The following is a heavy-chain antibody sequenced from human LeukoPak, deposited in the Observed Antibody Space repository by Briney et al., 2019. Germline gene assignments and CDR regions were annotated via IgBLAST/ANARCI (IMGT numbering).Heavy chain of an antibody. D-gene: IGHD3-22*01. Sequence: ASVKVSWKVAGSTLTELSVRCDRQAPGKGLEWMGGFDPEDGETIYAQKFQGRVTMTEDTSTDTAYMELSSLRSEDTAVYYCATAKRSCYDSSGYYYDYWGQGTLVTVSS. CDR3: ATAKRSCYDSSGYYYDY. CDR2: FDPEDGET. J-gene: IGHJ4*02. V-gene: IGHV1-24*01. CDR1: GSTLTELS.